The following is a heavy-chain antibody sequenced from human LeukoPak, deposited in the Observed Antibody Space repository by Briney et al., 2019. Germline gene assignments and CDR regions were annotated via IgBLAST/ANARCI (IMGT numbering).Heavy chain of an antibody. CDR3: ASHADYDFWSGYYSYNWFDP. D-gene: IGHD3-3*01. V-gene: IGHV1-69*05. J-gene: IGHJ5*02. Sequence: GASVKVSCKASGGTFSSYAISWVRQAPGQGLEWMGRIIPIFGTANYAQKFQGRVTITTDESTSTAYMELSSLRSEDTAVYYCASHADYDFWSGYYSYNWFDPLGPGNPGHRLL. CDR2: IIPIFGTA. CDR1: GGTFSSYA.